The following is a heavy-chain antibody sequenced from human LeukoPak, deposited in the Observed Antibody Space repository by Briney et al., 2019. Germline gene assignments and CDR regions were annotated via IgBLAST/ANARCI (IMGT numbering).Heavy chain of an antibody. CDR2: IKPDGSQK. CDR3: ARAVGGGESY. J-gene: IGHJ4*02. D-gene: IGHD3-10*01. V-gene: IGHV3-7*04. Sequence: GGSLRLSCAASGFTFSNYWMHWVRQASGKGLEWVANIKPDGSQKYYVDSVKGRFTISRENAKNSLYLQMGSLRAEDTAIYYCARAVGGGESYWGQGTLVTVSS. CDR1: GFTFSNYW.